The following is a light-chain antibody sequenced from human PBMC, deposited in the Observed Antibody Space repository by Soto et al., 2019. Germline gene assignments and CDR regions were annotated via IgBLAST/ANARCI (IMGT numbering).Light chain of an antibody. Sequence: DIQMTQSPSSLSASVGDRVTITCQASQDISNYLNWYQQKPGKAPKLLLYDASNLETGVPSRFTXSGSGTDFSFTIRSLQPEDIATYYCQQYDNVPPSITFGQGTRLEI. CDR3: QQYDNVPPSIT. CDR1: QDISNY. V-gene: IGKV1-33*01. J-gene: IGKJ5*01. CDR2: DAS.